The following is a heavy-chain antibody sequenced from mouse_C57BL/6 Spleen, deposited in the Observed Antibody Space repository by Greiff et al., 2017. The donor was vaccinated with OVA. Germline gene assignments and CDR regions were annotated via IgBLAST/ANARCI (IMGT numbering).Heavy chain of an antibody. V-gene: IGHV1-50*01. CDR3: ARFTTVVGYAMDY. Sequence: VQLQQPGAELVKPGASVKLSCKASGYTFTSYWMQWVKQRPGQGLEWIGAIDPSDSYTNYNQKFKGKATLTVDTSSSTDYMQSSSLTSEDSAVYYCARFTTVVGYAMDYWGQGTSVTVSS. D-gene: IGHD1-1*01. CDR2: IDPSDSYT. J-gene: IGHJ4*01. CDR1: GYTFTSYW.